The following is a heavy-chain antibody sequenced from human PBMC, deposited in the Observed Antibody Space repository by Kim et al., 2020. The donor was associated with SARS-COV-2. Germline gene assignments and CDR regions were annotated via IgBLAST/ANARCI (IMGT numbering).Heavy chain of an antibody. V-gene: IGHV3-66*01. CDR3: ARDPPRYSGSYFPFDY. J-gene: IGHJ4*02. Sequence: YVKGRITISRDKSKNTLYLQLNSLRDEDTAVYYCARDPPRYSGSYFPFDYWGQGTLVTVSS. D-gene: IGHD1-26*01.